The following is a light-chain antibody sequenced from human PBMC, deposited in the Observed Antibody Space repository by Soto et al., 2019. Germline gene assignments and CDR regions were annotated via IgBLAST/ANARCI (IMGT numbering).Light chain of an antibody. V-gene: IGLV1-40*01. J-gene: IGLJ1*01. CDR2: GNN. CDR1: SANIGAAYN. Sequence: QSVLTQPPSVSGAPGQRVTISCTGSSANIGAAYNVDWYQQLPGTAPKLLIYGNNNRPSGVPARFSGSKSGTSASLAIAGLQAEDEGDYYCSSYTAGGTIFGTGTKVTVL. CDR3: SSYTAGGTI.